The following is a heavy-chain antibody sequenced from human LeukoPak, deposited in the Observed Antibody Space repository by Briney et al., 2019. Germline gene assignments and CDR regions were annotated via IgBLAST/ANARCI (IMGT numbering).Heavy chain of an antibody. V-gene: IGHV3-7*01. D-gene: IGHD1-14*01. Sequence: SGGSLRLSCAASGFTFSSYEMSWVRQAPGKGLEWVANIKQDGSDKFYVDSVNGRFTISRDNAKNSLYLQMNTLRAEDTAIYYCATFSGAHHKTFDSWGQGTLVTVSS. CDR2: IKQDGSDK. CDR3: ATFSGAHHKTFDS. CDR1: GFTFSSYE. J-gene: IGHJ4*02.